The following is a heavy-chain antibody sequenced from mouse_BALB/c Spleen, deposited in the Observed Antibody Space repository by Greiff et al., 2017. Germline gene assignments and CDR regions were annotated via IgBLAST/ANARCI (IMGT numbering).Heavy chain of an antibody. J-gene: IGHJ4*01. CDR3: ARRDYAMDY. Sequence: EVQGVESGGDLVKPGGSLKLSCAASGFTFSSYGMSWVRQTPDKRLEWVATISSGGSYTYYPDSVKGRFTISRDNAKNTLYLQMSSLKSEDTAMYYCARRDYAMDYWGQGTSVTVSS. V-gene: IGHV5-6*01. CDR2: ISSGGSYT. CDR1: GFTFSSYG.